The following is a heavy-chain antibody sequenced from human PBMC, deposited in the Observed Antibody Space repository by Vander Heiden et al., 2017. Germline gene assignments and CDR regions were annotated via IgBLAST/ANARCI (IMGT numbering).Heavy chain of an antibody. V-gene: IGHV3-23*01. CDR3: ASGSYYGMDV. J-gene: IGHJ6*02. Sequence: EAQLLESGGDIVQPGGSLRLSCAASGSTFSSFVMRWVRQAPGKGLVWVSSVSADGGTTYYADSVKGRFTISRDNSKNRLYLDVNSLGAEDTAVYFAASGSYYGMDVWGRGTTVSVSS. CDR2: VSADGGTT. D-gene: IGHD5-12*01. CDR1: GSTFSSFV.